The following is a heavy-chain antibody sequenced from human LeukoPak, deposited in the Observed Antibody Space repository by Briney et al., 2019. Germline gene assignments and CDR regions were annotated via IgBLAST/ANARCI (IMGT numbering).Heavy chain of an antibody. V-gene: IGHV3-21*01. CDR3: ARGNSDYDHDY. J-gene: IGHJ4*02. Sequence: GGSLRLSCAASGFTFSGYSMNWVRQAPGKGLEWVSSISTTSRYIYYADSVKAQFTVSRDNAKNSLYLQMNSLRAEDTAVYYCARGNSDYDHDYWGQGTLVTVSS. CDR1: GFTFSGYS. CDR2: ISTTSRYI. D-gene: IGHD5-12*01.